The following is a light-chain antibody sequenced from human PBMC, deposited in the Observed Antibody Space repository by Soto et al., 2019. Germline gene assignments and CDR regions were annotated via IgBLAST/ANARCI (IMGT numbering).Light chain of an antibody. CDR1: SSDVGGYNY. CDR2: DVS. V-gene: IGLV2-14*01. Sequence: QSVLTQPASVSGSPGQSITISCTGTSSDVGGYNYVSWYQQHPGKAPKLMIYDVSNRPSGVSNRFSGSKSGNTASLTISGLQAEDEADYYCSSYTSSSTLAFGGGTKVT. J-gene: IGLJ2*01. CDR3: SSYTSSSTLA.